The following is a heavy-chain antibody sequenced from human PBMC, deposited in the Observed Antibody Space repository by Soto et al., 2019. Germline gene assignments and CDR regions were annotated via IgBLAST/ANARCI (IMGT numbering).Heavy chain of an antibody. CDR2: IYPGDSDT. D-gene: IGHD2-2*01. J-gene: IGHJ4*02. Sequence: GESLKISCKGSGYSFTSYWIGWVRQMPGKGLEWMGIIYPGDSDTRYSPSFQGQVTISADKSISTAYLQWSSLKASDTAMYYCARSAGYCSSTSCYAIVYWGQGTLVTVSS. CDR1: GYSFTSYW. V-gene: IGHV5-51*01. CDR3: ARSAGYCSSTSCYAIVY.